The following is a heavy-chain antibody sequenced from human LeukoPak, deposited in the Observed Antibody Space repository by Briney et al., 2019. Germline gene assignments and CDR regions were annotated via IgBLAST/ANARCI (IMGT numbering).Heavy chain of an antibody. CDR2: IYYTGST. D-gene: IGHD1-1*01. V-gene: IGHV4-59*01. CDR1: GGSISGYY. Sequence: PSETLSLTCSVSGGSISGYYWSWIRQPPGKGLEWIGYIYYTGSTNYNPSLKSRVTISVDTSKNQFSLKLSSVTAADTAVYYCARDRGRTSFYYWGQGTLVTVSS. J-gene: IGHJ4*02. CDR3: ARDRGRTSFYY.